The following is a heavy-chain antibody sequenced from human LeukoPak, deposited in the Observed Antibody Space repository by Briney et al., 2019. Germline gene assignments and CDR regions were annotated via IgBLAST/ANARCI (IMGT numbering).Heavy chain of an antibody. CDR2: IYSGGST. CDR3: ARSGPRSSSSSVDY. J-gene: IGHJ4*02. V-gene: IGHV3-53*04. CDR1: GFTVSSNY. Sequence: PGGSLRLSCAASGFTVSSNYMSWVRQAPGKGLEWVSVIYSGGSTYYADSVKGRFTISRHNSKNTLYLQMNSLRAEDTAVYYCARSGPRSSSSSVDYWGQGTLVTVSS. D-gene: IGHD6-6*01.